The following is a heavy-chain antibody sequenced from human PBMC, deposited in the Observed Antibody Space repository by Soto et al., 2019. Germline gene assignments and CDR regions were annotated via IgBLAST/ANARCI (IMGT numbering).Heavy chain of an antibody. D-gene: IGHD2-15*01. J-gene: IGHJ6*02. Sequence: QVQLQESGPGLVKPSETLSLTCSVSSGSISHGGYYWSWIRHHPRRGLEWIGFIYYTGSAYYNPSLESRVSLTVDRFKNQFSLELTSVTAADAGVYYCARSFTPRNMNYYGVDVWGHGTRVTVSS. V-gene: IGHV4-31*03. CDR3: ARSFTPRNMNYYGVDV. CDR2: IYYTGSA. CDR1: SGSISHGGYY.